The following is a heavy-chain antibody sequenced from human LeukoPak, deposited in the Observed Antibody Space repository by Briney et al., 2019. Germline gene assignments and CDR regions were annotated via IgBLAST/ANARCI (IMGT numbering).Heavy chain of an antibody. J-gene: IGHJ4*02. CDR1: GGSTSRYY. CDR3: ARSGGSGSYYPADFDY. D-gene: IGHD3-10*01. Sequence: SETLSLTCTVSGGSTSRYYWSWIRQPPGKGLEWIGYIHYSGSTNNNPSLKSRVTISLDTSKNQFSLKLTSVTAADTAVYYCARSGGSGSYYPADFDYWGQGTLVTVSS. CDR2: IHYSGST. V-gene: IGHV4-59*01.